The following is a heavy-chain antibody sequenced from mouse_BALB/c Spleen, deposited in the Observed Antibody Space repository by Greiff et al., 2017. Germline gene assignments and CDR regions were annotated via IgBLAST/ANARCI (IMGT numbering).Heavy chain of an antibody. D-gene: IGHD2-3*01. V-gene: IGHV5-12-2*01. J-gene: IGHJ4*01. CDR3: ARQNDGYYGAMDY. CDR1: GFTFSSYT. Sequence: EVQRVESGGGLVQPGGSLKLSCAASGFTFSSYTMSWVRQTPEKRLEWVAYISNGGGSTYYPDTVKGRFTISRDNAKNTLYLQMSSLKSEDTAMYYCARQNDGYYGAMDYWGQGTSVTVSS. CDR2: ISNGGGST.